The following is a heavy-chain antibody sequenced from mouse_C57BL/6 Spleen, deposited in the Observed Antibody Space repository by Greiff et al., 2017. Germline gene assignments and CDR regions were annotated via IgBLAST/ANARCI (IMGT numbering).Heavy chain of an antibody. J-gene: IGHJ4*01. CDR3: ARSKRGTVVDYYAMDY. CDR2: INPSTGGT. D-gene: IGHD1-1*01. Sequence: VQLKQSGPELVKPGASVKISCKASGYSFTGYYMNWVKQSPEKSLEWIGEINPSTGGTTYNQKLKAKATLTVDKSSSTASMQLKSLTSVDSAVYDCARSKRGTVVDYYAMDYWGQGTSVTVSS. CDR1: GYSFTGYY. V-gene: IGHV1-42*01.